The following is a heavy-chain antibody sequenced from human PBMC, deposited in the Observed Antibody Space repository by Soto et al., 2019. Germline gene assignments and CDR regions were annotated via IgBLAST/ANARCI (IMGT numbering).Heavy chain of an antibody. J-gene: IGHJ4*02. V-gene: IGHV4-28*01. Sequence: KQSQTLSLTCAVSGYSISSSNWWGWIRQPPGKGLEWIGYIYYSGSTYYNPSLKSRVTMSVDTSKNQFSLKLSSVTAVDTAVYYCARNNDYGDYVDYWGQGTLVTVSS. D-gene: IGHD4-17*01. CDR2: IYYSGST. CDR3: ARNNDYGDYVDY. CDR1: GYSISSSNW.